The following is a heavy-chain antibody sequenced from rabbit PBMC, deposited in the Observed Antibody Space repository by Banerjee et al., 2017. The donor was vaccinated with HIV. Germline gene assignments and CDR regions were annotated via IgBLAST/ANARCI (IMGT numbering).Heavy chain of an antibody. V-gene: IGHV1S45*01. J-gene: IGHJ6*01. CDR1: GFSFSSSYW. Sequence: QEQLVESGGGLVKPEGSLTLTCKASGFSFSSSYWICWVRQAPGKGLEWIACIYTGDGNTYYASWAKGRFTISRASSTTVTLQMTSLTAADTATYFCAREGYFAGYAGYAYAPYGMDLWGPGTLVTVS. CDR3: AREGYFAGYAGYAYAPYGMDL. CDR2: IYTGDGNT. D-gene: IGHD6-1*01.